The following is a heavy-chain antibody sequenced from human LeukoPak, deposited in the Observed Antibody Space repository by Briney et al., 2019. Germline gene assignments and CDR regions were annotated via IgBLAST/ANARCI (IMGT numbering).Heavy chain of an antibody. D-gene: IGHD3-10*01. V-gene: IGHV3-23*01. Sequence: PGGSLRLSCTASGFTFSNYAMTWVRQAPGKGLEWVSAISGSGGSTYYADSVKGRFTISRDNSRNTLYLQMNSLRAEDTAVYYCAKDPGAMVRGVLHYWGQGTLVTVSS. CDR3: AKDPGAMVRGVLHY. CDR2: ISGSGGST. J-gene: IGHJ4*02. CDR1: GFTFSNYA.